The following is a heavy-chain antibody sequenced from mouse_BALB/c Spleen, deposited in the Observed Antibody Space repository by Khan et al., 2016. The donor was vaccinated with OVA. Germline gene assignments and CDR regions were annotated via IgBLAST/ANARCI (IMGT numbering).Heavy chain of an antibody. D-gene: IGHD2-1*01. CDR3: ARGYFGNYEFAY. CDR2: IFPGTGTT. Sequence: QVQLQQSGAELVKPGASVQLSCKTSGYTFTNYWIQWVKQRPGQGLGWIGQIFPGTGTTYSNENFKAKATLTVDTSSSTAYMQLRSLTSEDAAVYFCARGYFGNYEFAYWGQGTLVTVSA. CDR1: GYTFTNYW. V-gene: IGHV1S132*01. J-gene: IGHJ3*01.